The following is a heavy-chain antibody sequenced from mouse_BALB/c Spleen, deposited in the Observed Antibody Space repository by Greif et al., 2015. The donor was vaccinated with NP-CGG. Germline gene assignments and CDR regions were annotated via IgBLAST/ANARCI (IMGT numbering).Heavy chain of an antibody. J-gene: IGHJ1*01. CDR1: GYTFTSYV. Sequence: VQLQQSGPELVKPGASVKMSCKASGYTFTSYVMHWVKQKPGQGLEWIGYINPYNDGTKYNEKFKGKATLTSDKSSSTAYMELSSLTSEDSAVYYCARTTVVATFYWYFDVWGAGTTVTVSS. V-gene: IGHV1-14*01. CDR3: ARTTVVATFYWYFDV. CDR2: INPYNDGT. D-gene: IGHD1-1*01.